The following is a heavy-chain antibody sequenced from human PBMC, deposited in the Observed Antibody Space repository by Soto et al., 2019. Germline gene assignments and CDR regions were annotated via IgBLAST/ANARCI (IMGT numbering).Heavy chain of an antibody. CDR3: ARDQLPDYDSRGPYRSEVGY. D-gene: IGHD3-22*01. V-gene: IGHV3-30-3*01. Sequence: QVQLVESGGGVVQPGRSLRLSCAASGFTFSSYAMHWVRQAPGKGLEWVAVISYDGSNKYYADSVKGRFTISRDNSKNTLYLQMNSLRAEDTAVYYCARDQLPDYDSRGPYRSEVGYWGQGTLVTVSS. CDR2: ISYDGSNK. J-gene: IGHJ4*02. CDR1: GFTFSSYA.